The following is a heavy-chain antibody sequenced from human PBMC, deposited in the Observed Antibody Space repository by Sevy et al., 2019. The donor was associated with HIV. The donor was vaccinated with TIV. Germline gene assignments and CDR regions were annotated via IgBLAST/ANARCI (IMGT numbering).Heavy chain of an antibody. CDR1: AGFISSTSYY. CDR3: ARTLGYCSNSSCYFWSVFDY. D-gene: IGHD2-2*01. V-gene: IGHV4-39*01. J-gene: IGHJ4*02. Sequence: SETLSLTCTVSAGFISSTSYYWGWIRQPPGKGLEWIGSIYSSGSTYYNPSLKSRVTISVDTSKNQFSLKLTSVTAADTAVYYCARTLGYCSNSSCYFWSVFDYWGQGTLVTVSS. CDR2: IYSSGST.